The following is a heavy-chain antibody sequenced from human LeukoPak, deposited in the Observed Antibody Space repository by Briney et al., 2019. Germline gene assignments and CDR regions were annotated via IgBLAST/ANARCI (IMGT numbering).Heavy chain of an antibody. J-gene: IGHJ3*02. CDR1: GGSISSDY. V-gene: IGHV4-59*01. CDR3: AREAPCDGAFDI. Sequence: PSETLSLTFSVSGGSISSDYWTWVRQPPGKGLEGIGYIYYSGSTNYNPSLHSRHTISLDTSKNQFSLKLSSVTAADTAVYYCAREAPCDGAFDIWGQGTVVTVSS. CDR2: IYYSGST.